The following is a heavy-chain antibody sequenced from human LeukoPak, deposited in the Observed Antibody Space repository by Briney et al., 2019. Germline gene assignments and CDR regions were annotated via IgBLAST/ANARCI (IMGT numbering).Heavy chain of an antibody. J-gene: IGHJ4*02. Sequence: SETLSLTCTVSGGSISSGTYYWSWVRQPAGKGLEWIGRIYTSGSTNYHPSLKSRVTISVDTSKNQFSLKLSSVTAADTAVYYCARDHRWELALDYWGQGTLVTVSS. CDR3: ARDHRWELALDY. V-gene: IGHV4-61*02. D-gene: IGHD1-26*01. CDR2: IYTSGST. CDR1: GGSISSGTYY.